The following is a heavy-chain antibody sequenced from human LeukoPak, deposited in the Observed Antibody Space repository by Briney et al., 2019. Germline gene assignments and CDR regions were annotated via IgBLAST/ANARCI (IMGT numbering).Heavy chain of an antibody. CDR3: ARDEGCSSTSCYGFDY. D-gene: IGHD2-2*01. CDR1: GYTFTSYA. J-gene: IGHJ4*02. CDR2: INAGNGNT. V-gene: IGHV1-3*01. Sequence: ASVKVSCKASGYTFTSYAMHWVRQAPGQRLEWMGWINAGNGNTEYSQKFQGRVTITRDTSASTAYMELSSLRSEDTAVYYCARDEGCSSTSCYGFDYWGQGTLVTVSS.